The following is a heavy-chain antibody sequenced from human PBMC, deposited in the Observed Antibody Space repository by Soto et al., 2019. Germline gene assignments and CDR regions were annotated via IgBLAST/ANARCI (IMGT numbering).Heavy chain of an antibody. D-gene: IGHD2-21*02. CDR3: AREGSIVVVTAEPFDY. J-gene: IGHJ4*02. Sequence: EVQLVESGGGLVQPGGSLRLSCAASGFNFSSYWMNWVRQAPGKGLEWVANIKQDGSEKYYVDTVKGRFTISRDNAKNSLYLQMNSLRAEDTAVYYCAREGSIVVVTAEPFDYWGQGTLVTVSS. V-gene: IGHV3-7*01. CDR1: GFNFSSYW. CDR2: IKQDGSEK.